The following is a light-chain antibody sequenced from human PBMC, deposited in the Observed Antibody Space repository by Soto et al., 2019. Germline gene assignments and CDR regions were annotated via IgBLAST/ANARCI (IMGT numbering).Light chain of an antibody. Sequence: DIQMTQSPSSVSASVGDRVTITCRASHYITTWVAWYQQKPGKAPKLLISAASNVQSGVPSRFSGSGIGTDFTLIISSLQPEDFATYYCQQANFFPLTFGGGTTVEIK. V-gene: IGKV1-12*01. CDR3: QQANFFPLT. CDR2: AAS. J-gene: IGKJ4*01. CDR1: HYITTW.